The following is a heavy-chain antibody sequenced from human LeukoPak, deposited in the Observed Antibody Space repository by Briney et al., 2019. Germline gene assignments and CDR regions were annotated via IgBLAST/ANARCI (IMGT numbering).Heavy chain of an antibody. J-gene: IGHJ4*02. CDR3: ARDPPVLYYYDSSGSYSFFDY. CDR1: GYTFTGYY. V-gene: IGHV1-2*02. D-gene: IGHD3-22*01. Sequence: GASVKVSCKASGYTFTGYYMHWVRQAPGQGLEWMGWINPNSGGTNYAQKFQGRVTMTRDTSISTAYMELSRLRSDDTAVYYCARDPPVLYYYDSSGSYSFFDYWGQGTLVTVSS. CDR2: INPNSGGT.